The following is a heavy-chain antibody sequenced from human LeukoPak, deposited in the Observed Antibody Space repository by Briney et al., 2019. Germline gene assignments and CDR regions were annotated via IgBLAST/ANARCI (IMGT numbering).Heavy chain of an antibody. Sequence: GGSLRLSCAASGFTFSSYEMNWVRQAPGKGLEWVSYISSSGSTIYYADSVKGRFTISRDNAKNSLYLQMNSLRAEDTAVYYCARGEGMIRGDYFDYWGQGTLVTVSS. CDR2: ISSSGSTI. CDR3: ARGEGMIRGDYFDY. CDR1: GFTFSSYE. D-gene: IGHD3-10*01. J-gene: IGHJ4*02. V-gene: IGHV3-48*03.